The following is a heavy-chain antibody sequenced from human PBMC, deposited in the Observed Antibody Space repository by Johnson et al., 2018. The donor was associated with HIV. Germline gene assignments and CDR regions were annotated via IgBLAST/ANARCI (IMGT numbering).Heavy chain of an antibody. J-gene: IGHJ3*02. CDR1: GFTFRSYA. D-gene: IGHD6-19*01. CDR2: ISSNGGRT. Sequence: EVQLVESGEGVVQPGGSLRLSCAASGFTFRSYAMHWVRQAPGKGLEYVSAISSNGGRTYYANSVKGRFTISRDNSKNTLSLKMGSLRAEDMAVYYCARAPGWFDAFDIWGQGTMVTVSS. V-gene: IGHV3-64*01. CDR3: ARAPGWFDAFDI.